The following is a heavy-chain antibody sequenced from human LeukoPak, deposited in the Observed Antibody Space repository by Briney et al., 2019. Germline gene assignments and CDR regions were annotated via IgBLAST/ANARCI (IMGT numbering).Heavy chain of an antibody. Sequence: PGGSLRLSCAASGFTFSAYEMDWVRQAPGKGLEWVSYISGRGGTTYYADSVKGRFTISRDNSKNTLYLQMNSLRAEDTAVYYCAKEEGPGSSSGAFDIWGQGTMVTVSS. V-gene: IGHV3-23*01. CDR1: GFTFSAYE. CDR3: AKEEGPGSSSGAFDI. CDR2: ISGRGGTT. D-gene: IGHD1-1*01. J-gene: IGHJ3*02.